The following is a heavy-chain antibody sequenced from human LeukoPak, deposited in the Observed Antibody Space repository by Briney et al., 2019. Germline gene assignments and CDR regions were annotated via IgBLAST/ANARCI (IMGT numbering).Heavy chain of an antibody. D-gene: IGHD3-3*01. CDR1: GGTFSSYA. CDR2: IIPIFGTA. J-gene: IGHJ4*02. V-gene: IGHV1-69*05. Sequence: SVKVSCKASGGTFSSYAISWVRQAPGQGREWMGGIIPIFGTANYAQKFQGRVTITTDESTSTAYMELSSLRSEDTAVYYCARGPIFGVKGAYFDYWGQGTLVTVSS. CDR3: ARGPIFGVKGAYFDY.